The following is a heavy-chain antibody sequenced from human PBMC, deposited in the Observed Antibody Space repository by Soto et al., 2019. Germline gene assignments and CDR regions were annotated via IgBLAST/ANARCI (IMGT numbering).Heavy chain of an antibody. J-gene: IGHJ4*02. CDR1: GYTFTSYA. CDR2: INAGNGNT. CDR3: ASVVRSPYTFDY. Sequence: QVQLVQSGAEVKKPGASVKVSCKASGYTFTSYAMHWVRQAPGQRLEWMGWINAGNGNTKYSQKFQGRVTIIRDTSASTAYMELSSLRSEDTAVYYCASVVRSPYTFDYWGQGTLVTVSS. V-gene: IGHV1-3*01. D-gene: IGHD1-1*01.